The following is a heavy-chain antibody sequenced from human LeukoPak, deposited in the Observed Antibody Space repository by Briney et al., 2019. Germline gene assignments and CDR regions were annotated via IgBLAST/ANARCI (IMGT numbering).Heavy chain of an antibody. Sequence: GGSLRLSCAASGFTFSSYWMSWVRQAPGKGLEWVANIKQDGSEKYYVDSVKGRFTISRDNAKNSLYLQMNSLRAEDTAVYYCARAQFPGIAVAGIDYWGQGTLVTVSS. CDR3: ARAQFPGIAVAGIDY. CDR2: IKQDGSEK. J-gene: IGHJ4*02. D-gene: IGHD6-19*01. V-gene: IGHV3-7*01. CDR1: GFTFSSYW.